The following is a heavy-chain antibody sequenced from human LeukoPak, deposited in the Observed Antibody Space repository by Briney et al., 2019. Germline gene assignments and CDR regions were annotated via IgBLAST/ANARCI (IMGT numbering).Heavy chain of an antibody. CDR2: ISSNRTT. Sequence: GGSLRLSCAASGFTFSSYSMNWVRQAPGKGLEWVSYISSNRTTIYTDSVKGRFTISRDNVKNSVYLQMNSLRAEDTAVYYCARDAPDSSGYYTTLYFDYWGQGTLVTVSS. D-gene: IGHD3-22*01. CDR1: GFTFSSYS. V-gene: IGHV3-48*01. J-gene: IGHJ4*02. CDR3: ARDAPDSSGYYTTLYFDY.